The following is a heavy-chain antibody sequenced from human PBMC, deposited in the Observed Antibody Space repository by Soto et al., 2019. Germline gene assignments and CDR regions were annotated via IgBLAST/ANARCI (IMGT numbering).Heavy chain of an antibody. CDR3: AKDLGGGWIPDYFDH. CDR2: ISYDGTST. V-gene: IGHV3-30*18. Sequence: QVQLEESGGGVVQPGRSLRLSCAASGFTFSSYGMHWVRQAPGKGLEWVAVISYDGTSTDFADSVKGRFTITRDNSKNALFLEMNSLRAEDTDVYYCAKDLGGGWIPDYFDHWGQGTLVTVSS. J-gene: IGHJ4*02. CDR1: GFTFSSYG. D-gene: IGHD3-16*01.